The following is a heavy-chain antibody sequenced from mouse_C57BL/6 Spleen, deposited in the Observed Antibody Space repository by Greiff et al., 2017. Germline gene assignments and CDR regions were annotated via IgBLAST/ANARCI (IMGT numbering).Heavy chain of an antibody. CDR1: GYTFTSYW. CDR3: ARHLYYFDY. Sequence: QVQLQQPGAELVKPGASVKMSCKASGYTFTSYWITWVKQRPGQGLEWIGDIYPGSGRTTYNEKFKGKATLTGDTSTSTPYMQLSSLTSEDSAMYYCARHLYYFDYWGQGTTLTVSS. J-gene: IGHJ2*01. CDR2: IYPGSGRT. V-gene: IGHV1-55*01.